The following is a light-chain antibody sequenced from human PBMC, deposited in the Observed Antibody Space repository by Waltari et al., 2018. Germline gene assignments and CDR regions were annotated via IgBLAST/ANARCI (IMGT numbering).Light chain of an antibody. CDR3: CSCVGRNIYWV. V-gene: IGLV2-11*01. J-gene: IGLJ3*02. CDR1: SSDVGANNF. CDR2: DIN. Sequence: QSALTQPRSVSGSPGQSVTISCPGTSSDVGANNFVSWYQHHPYKAPKLIIYDINKRPSGVPDRFSGSKSGNTASLTISGLQAEDEADYYCCSCVGRNIYWVFGGGTKLTVL.